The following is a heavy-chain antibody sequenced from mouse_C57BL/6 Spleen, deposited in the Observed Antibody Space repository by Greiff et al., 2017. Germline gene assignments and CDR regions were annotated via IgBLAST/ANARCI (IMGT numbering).Heavy chain of an antibody. Sequence: QVQLQQPGAELVKPGASVKLSCKASGYTFTSYWMQWVKQRPGQGLEWIGEIDPSDSYTNYNQKFKGKATLTVDTSSSTAYMQLSSLTSEDSAVYYCARSIYQGYFDYWGQGTTLTVSS. D-gene: IGHD2-1*01. J-gene: IGHJ2*01. CDR1: GYTFTSYW. CDR2: IDPSDSYT. CDR3: ARSIYQGYFDY. V-gene: IGHV1-50*01.